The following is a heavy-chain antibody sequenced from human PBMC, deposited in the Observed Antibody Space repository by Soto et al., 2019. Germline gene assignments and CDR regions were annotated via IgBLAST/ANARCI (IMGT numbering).Heavy chain of an antibody. CDR3: AKDLDYYDSSGYVFDY. CDR1: GFTFSSYG. D-gene: IGHD3-22*01. V-gene: IGHV3-30*18. J-gene: IGHJ4*02. Sequence: GGSLRLSCAASGFTFSSYGMHWVRQAPGKGLEWVAVISYDGSNKYYADSVKGRFTISRDNSKNTLYLQMNSLRAEDTAVYYCAKDLDYYDSSGYVFDYWGQGTLVTVSP. CDR2: ISYDGSNK.